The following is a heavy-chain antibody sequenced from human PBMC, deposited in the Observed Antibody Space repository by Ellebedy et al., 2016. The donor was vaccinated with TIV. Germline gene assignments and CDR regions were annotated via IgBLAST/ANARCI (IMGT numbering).Heavy chain of an antibody. CDR3: ARRRCCSSTTCKVKTIFGMMTPSPIDT. V-gene: IGHV1-8*01. J-gene: IGHJ5*02. CDR1: GYTFTNYD. D-gene: IGHD2-2*01. Sequence: ASVKVSXKTSGYTFTNYDISWVRQATGQGLEWMGWMNPKSGHTGYAQKFLGRLTLTRNTSVNTAYMELSSLKFEDTAVYYCARRRCCSSTTCKVKTIFGMMTPSPIDTWGRGTLVTASS. CDR2: MNPKSGHT.